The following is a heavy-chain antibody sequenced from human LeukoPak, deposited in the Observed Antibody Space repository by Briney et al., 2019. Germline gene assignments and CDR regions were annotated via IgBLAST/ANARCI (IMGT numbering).Heavy chain of an antibody. CDR3: TKDMMVCNGGSCYSGTDY. D-gene: IGHD2-15*01. CDR1: GFTFSSFA. J-gene: IGHJ4*02. V-gene: IGHV3-23*01. CDR2: IGGSGYST. Sequence: GASLRLSCAASGFTFSSFAMNWVRQAPGKGLEWVSTIGGSGYSTYYADSVKGRFTISRDNSKSTLYLQMNRLRVEDTAIYYCTKDMMVCNGGSCYSGTDYWGQGTLVTVSS.